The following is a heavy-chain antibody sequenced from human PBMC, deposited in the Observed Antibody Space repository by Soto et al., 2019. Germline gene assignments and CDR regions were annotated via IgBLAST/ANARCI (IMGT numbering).Heavy chain of an antibody. D-gene: IGHD3-16*01. CDR1: GGSISSYY. CDR3: ARDDYGGGVDY. V-gene: IGHV4-59*01. Sequence: PSETLSLTCTVSGGSISSYYWSWIRQPPGKGLEWIGYIYYSGSTNYNPSLKSRVTISVDTSKNQFSLKLSSVTAADTAVYYCARDDYGGGVDYWGQGTLVTVSS. J-gene: IGHJ4*02. CDR2: IYYSGST.